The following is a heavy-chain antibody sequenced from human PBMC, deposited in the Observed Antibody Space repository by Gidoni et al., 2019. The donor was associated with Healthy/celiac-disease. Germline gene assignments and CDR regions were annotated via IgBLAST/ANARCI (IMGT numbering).Heavy chain of an antibody. CDR3: AKAEGDYDFWSGYRRDYYYYGMDV. J-gene: IGHJ6*02. CDR2: ISGSGGST. D-gene: IGHD3-3*01. Sequence: EVQLLESGGGLVQPGGSLRLSCAASGFTFSSYAMSWVRQAPGKGLEWVSAISGSGGSTYYADSVKGRFTISRDNSKNTLYLQMNSLRAEDTAVYYCAKAEGDYDFWSGYRRDYYYYGMDVWGQGTTVTVSS. V-gene: IGHV3-23*01. CDR1: GFTFSSYA.